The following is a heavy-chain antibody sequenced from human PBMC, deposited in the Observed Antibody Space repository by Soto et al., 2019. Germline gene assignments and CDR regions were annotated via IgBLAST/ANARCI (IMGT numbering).Heavy chain of an antibody. V-gene: IGHV3-33*01. D-gene: IGHD3-9*01. CDR1: GFTFSSYG. CDR2: IWYDRSNK. CDR3: ARGLPDYDILTGYPYFDY. Sequence: QVQLVESGGGVVQPGRSLRLSCAASGFTFSSYGMHWVRQAPGKGLEWVAVIWYDRSNKYYADSVKGRFTISRDNSKNTLYLQMNSLRAEDTAVYYCARGLPDYDILTGYPYFDYWGQGTLVTVSS. J-gene: IGHJ4*02.